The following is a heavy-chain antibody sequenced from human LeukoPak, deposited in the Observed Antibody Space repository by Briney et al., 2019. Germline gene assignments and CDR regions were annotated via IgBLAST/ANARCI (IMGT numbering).Heavy chain of an antibody. J-gene: IGHJ4*02. V-gene: IGHV3-74*01. CDR2: IESDGRT. D-gene: IGHD3/OR15-3a*01. CDR3: ARDGRGPDY. CDR1: GFTLGSHW. Sequence: GGSLILSCAASGFTLGSHWMHWARQVPGKGLVSVSRIESDGRTAYADSVKGRFIISRDNAKSTLYLQMNSLRVEDTAVYYCARDGRGPDYWGQGTLVTVSS.